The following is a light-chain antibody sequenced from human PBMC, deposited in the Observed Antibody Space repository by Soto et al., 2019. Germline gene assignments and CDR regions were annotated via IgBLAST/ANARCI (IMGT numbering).Light chain of an antibody. CDR1: QEISNA. Sequence: DIQMTQSPSSLSASVGDRVTITCQASQEISNALSWYQLKLGKAPRLLIYDASNLETGVPTRFSGSGSGTAFTFIISSLQPEDVATYYCQQYYYLPLFGPGTKVDIK. V-gene: IGKV1-33*01. J-gene: IGKJ3*01. CDR2: DAS. CDR3: QQYYYLPL.